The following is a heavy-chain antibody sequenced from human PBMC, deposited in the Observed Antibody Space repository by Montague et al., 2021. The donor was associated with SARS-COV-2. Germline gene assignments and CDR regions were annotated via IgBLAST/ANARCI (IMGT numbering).Heavy chain of an antibody. J-gene: IGHJ6*02. Sequence: SLRLSCAASGSTFTDYFMFWSRQAPGKGLEWISYISASGTDIYYADSVKGRFTISRDNAKNSLYLQMNSLRAEDTAVYYCARDIHTSSREGVDVWGQGTTVTVSS. CDR3: ARDIHTSSREGVDV. D-gene: IGHD6-13*01. CDR1: GSTFTDYF. CDR2: ISASGTDI. V-gene: IGHV3-11*01.